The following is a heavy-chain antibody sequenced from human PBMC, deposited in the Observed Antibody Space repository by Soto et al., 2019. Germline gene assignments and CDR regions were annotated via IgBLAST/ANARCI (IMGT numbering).Heavy chain of an antibody. J-gene: IGHJ4*02. D-gene: IGHD3-9*01. CDR1: GDTYSRYA. CDR3: ARDRRDYDIVTGYPAYYFGY. V-gene: IGHV1-69*01. CDR2: IIPIFGTA. Sequence: SVKVSCDASGDTYSRYAISWVREDHVQGLEWMGGIIPIFGTANYAQKFQGRVTITADEYTSTAYMELSSLRSEDTAVYYCARDRRDYDIVTGYPAYYFGYWGQRTLVT.